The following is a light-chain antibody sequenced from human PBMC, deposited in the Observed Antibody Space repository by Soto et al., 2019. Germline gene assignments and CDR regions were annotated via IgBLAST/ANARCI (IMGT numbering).Light chain of an antibody. CDR2: GAS. CDR1: QSVSSSY. J-gene: IGKJ4*01. CDR3: QPYGSSPLT. V-gene: IGKV3-20*01. Sequence: EIVLTQSPGTLSLSPGERATLSCRASQSVSSSYLAWYQQKPGQAPRLLIYGASSRATGIPDRFSGSGSGKDFTLTISRLEPEDFAVYYCQPYGSSPLTFGGGTTVEIK.